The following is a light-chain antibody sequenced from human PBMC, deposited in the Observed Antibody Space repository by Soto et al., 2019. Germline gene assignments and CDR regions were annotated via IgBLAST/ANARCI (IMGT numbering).Light chain of an antibody. Sequence: SYELTQPPSVSVSPGQTASIPCSGDKLGHKYACWYQQKPGLSPVLLIYQDDKRPSGIPERISGSNSGNTATLTISGTQAMDEADYYCQAWDSTNYVFGTGTKLTVL. CDR2: QDD. CDR1: KLGHKY. J-gene: IGLJ1*01. V-gene: IGLV3-1*01. CDR3: QAWDSTNYV.